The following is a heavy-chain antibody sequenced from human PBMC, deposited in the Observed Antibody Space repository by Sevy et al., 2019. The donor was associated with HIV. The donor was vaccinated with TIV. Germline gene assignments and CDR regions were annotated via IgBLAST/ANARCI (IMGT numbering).Heavy chain of an antibody. CDR2: ISSSGSTI. CDR1: GFTFSSYE. CDR3: AGVAPVYYDFWSGYPYYFDY. D-gene: IGHD3-3*01. Sequence: GGSLRLSCAASGFTFSSYEMNWVRQAPGKGLEWVSYISSSGSTIYYADSVKGRFTISRDNAKNSLYLQMNSLRAEDTAVYYCAGVAPVYYDFWSGYPYYFDYWGQGTLVTVSS. J-gene: IGHJ4*02. V-gene: IGHV3-48*03.